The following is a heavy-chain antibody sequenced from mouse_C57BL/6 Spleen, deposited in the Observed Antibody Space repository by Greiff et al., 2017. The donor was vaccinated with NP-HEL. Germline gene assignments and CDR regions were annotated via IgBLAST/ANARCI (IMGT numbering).Heavy chain of an antibody. CDR1: GYAFSSSW. V-gene: IGHV1-82*01. J-gene: IGHJ2*01. CDR3: AREGNYYGSSLYYVDY. D-gene: IGHD1-1*01. Sequence: QVQLQQSGPELVKPGASVKISCKASGYAFSSSWMNWVKQRPGKGLEWIGRIYPGDGDTNYNGKFKGKATLTADKSSSTAYMQLSSLTSEDSAVYFCAREGNYYGSSLYYVDYWGQGTTLTVSS. CDR2: IYPGDGDT.